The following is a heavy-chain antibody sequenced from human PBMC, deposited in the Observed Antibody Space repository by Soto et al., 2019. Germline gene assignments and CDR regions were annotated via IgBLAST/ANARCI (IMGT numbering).Heavy chain of an antibody. CDR1: GFTFSSYA. J-gene: IGHJ3*02. CDR3: ARKFNYYDSSGSSGAFDI. CDR2: ISGSGGST. Sequence: GGSLRLSCAASGFTFSSYAMSWVRQAPGKGLEWVSAISGSGGSTYYADSVKGRFTISRDNSKNTLYLQMNSLRAEDTAVYYCARKFNYYDSSGSSGAFDIWGQGTMVTVSS. V-gene: IGHV3-23*01. D-gene: IGHD3-22*01.